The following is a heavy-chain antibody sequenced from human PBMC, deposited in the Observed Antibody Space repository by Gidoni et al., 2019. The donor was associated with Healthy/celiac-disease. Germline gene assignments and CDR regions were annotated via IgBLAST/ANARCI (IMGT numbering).Heavy chain of an antibody. CDR1: GGTFSSYA. D-gene: IGHD5-18*01. CDR3: ARAPTAMVFSSFAY. CDR2: IIPLFGTA. Sequence: QVQLVQSGAEVKKPGSPVKVSCKASGGTFSSYAINWVRQAPGQGLEWMGGIIPLFGTANYAQKFQGRVTITADESTSTAYMELSSLRSEDTAVYYCARAPTAMVFSSFAYWGQGTLVTVSS. V-gene: IGHV1-69*01. J-gene: IGHJ4*02.